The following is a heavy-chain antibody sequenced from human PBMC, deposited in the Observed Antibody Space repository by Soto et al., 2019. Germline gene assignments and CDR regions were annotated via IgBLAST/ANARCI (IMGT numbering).Heavy chain of an antibody. CDR1: GFSLSTSVVG. Sequence: QITLKESGPTLVKPTQTLTLTCTISGFSLSTSVVGVGWILQTTGKALDWLALIYWDGDKRYSPSLRGRLTMTKDTSKNQVVLTMTKMDPVDTVTYYCVRLLWFGELTWGQGTMVIVSS. CDR3: VRLLWFGELT. V-gene: IGHV2-5*02. J-gene: IGHJ4*02. CDR2: IYWDGDK. D-gene: IGHD3-10*01.